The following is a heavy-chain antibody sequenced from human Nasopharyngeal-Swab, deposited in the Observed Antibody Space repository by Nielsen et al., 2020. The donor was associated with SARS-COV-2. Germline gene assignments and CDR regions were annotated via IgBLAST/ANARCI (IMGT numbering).Heavy chain of an antibody. D-gene: IGHD6-19*01. J-gene: IGHJ4*02. Sequence: VRQAPGKGLEWIGEIYHSGSTNYNPSLKSQVTISVDKSKNQFSLKLSSVTAADTAVYYCARVRWQWLVKDMKRNYFDYWGQGTPVTVSS. V-gene: IGHV4-4*02. CDR2: IYHSGST. CDR3: ARVRWQWLVKDMKRNYFDY.